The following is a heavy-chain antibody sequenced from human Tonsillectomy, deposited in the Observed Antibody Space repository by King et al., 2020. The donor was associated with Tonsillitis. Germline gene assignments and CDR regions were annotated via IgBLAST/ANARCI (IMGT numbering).Heavy chain of an antibody. CDR3: ARDREDSSGCVDY. J-gene: IGHJ4*02. CDR2: IWYDGSNK. D-gene: IGHD3-22*01. Sequence: VQLVESGGGVVQPGKSLRLSCAASGFTFSSYGMHWVRQAPGKGLEWVAVIWYDGSNKYYADSVKGRFTISRDNSKNTLYLQMNSLRAEDTAVYYCARDREDSSGCVDYWGQGTLVTVAS. CDR1: GFTFSSYG. V-gene: IGHV3-33*01.